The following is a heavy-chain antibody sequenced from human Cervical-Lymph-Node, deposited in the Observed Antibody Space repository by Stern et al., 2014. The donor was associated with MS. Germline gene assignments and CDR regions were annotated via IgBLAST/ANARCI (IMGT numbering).Heavy chain of an antibody. CDR1: GYTFSSYG. CDR2: IAGYNGNT. CDR3: ARIAMTGYFDY. J-gene: IGHJ4*02. Sequence: VPMVDSGAEVKKPGASVKVSCKTSGYTFSSYGTIWVRQAPGQGLEWMGRIAGYNGNTNYAQKFLGRVTMTTDTSTNTASMELRSLRSDDTAVYYCARIAMTGYFDYWGQGTLVIVSS. V-gene: IGHV1-18*01. D-gene: IGHD6-19*01.